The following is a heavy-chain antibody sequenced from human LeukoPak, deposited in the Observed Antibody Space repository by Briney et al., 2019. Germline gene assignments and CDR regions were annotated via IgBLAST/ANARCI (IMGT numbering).Heavy chain of an antibody. V-gene: IGHV3-30*18. J-gene: IGHJ6*02. CDR3: TKVLRGMDV. Sequence: GGSLRLSCAASGFTFSSYGMHWVRQAPGKGLEWVAVISYDGSNKNYEDSVKGRFSISRDISKNTLHLEMNSLRPDDTAVYYCTKVLRGMDVWGQGPTVTVSS. D-gene: IGHD2-15*01. CDR2: ISYDGSNK. CDR1: GFTFSSYG.